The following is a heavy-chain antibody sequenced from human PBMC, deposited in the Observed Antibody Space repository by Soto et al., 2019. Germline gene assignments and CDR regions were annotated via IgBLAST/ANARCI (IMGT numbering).Heavy chain of an antibody. D-gene: IGHD1-26*01. CDR1: KCSFSGYW. J-gene: IGHJ5*02. V-gene: IGHV3-74*01. Sequence: EVQLGESGGGLVQPGGSLRLSCAASKCSFSGYWMHWVRQAPGKGLMWVSRVNPDGSTTTYADSVKGRFTISRDNAKNTVFLQMNSLRADDTAVYYCAKVASGSYDWFDPWGQGTLVTVSS. CDR3: AKVASGSYDWFDP. CDR2: VNPDGSTT.